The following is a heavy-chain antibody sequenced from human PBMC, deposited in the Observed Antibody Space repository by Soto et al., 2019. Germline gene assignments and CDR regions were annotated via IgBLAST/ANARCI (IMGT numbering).Heavy chain of an antibody. J-gene: IGHJ4*02. CDR3: APSFRHFDN. CDR1: GFTPTTTP. V-gene: IGHV3-23*01. CDR2: ISGTASRT. Sequence: PGGSLRLSCAVSGFTPTTTPLSWVRQPPGKGLEWVTTISGTASRTYYVDSVKGRFFISRDNSKNTVTLQMNNLALDDTAVYYCAPSFRHFDNWGQGTRVTVSS.